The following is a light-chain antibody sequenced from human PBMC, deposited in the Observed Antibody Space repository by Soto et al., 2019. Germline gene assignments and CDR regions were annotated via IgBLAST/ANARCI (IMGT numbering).Light chain of an antibody. V-gene: IGKV3-20*01. Sequence: EIVFTHSPFTLSLSPVERATLSCRASQIVSNNYLAWYQQKPGQAPRLLIYGASNRATGIPDRFSGSGSGKDFTLTISRLEPEDFAVYYCKQYGSSGKFGQGTKVDIK. CDR2: GAS. J-gene: IGKJ1*01. CDR3: KQYGSSGK. CDR1: QIVSNNY.